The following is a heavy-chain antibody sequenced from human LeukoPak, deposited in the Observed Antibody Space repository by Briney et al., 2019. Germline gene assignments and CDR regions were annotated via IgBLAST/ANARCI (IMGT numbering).Heavy chain of an antibody. J-gene: IGHJ4*02. CDR3: AKDLSDAEGFDY. D-gene: IGHD2-15*01. CDR2: ISGSGGST. V-gene: IGHV3-23*01. CDR1: GFTVSSNY. Sequence: GGSLRLSCAASGFTVSSNYMSWVRQAPGKGLEWVSAISGSGGSTYYADSVKGRFTISRDNSKNTLYLQMNSLRAEDTAVYYCAKDLSDAEGFDYWGQGTLVTVSS.